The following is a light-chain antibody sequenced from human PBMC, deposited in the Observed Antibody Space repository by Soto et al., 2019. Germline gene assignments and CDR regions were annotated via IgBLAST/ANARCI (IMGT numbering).Light chain of an antibody. CDR1: QVIRND. J-gene: IGKJ1*01. Sequence: AIQMTQSPSSLSASVGDRVTITCRASQVIRNDLGWYQQKPGKAPKLLIYAASTLHSGVPSRFSGSGSATEFTLTISTLHPDAFATYYCVQDYDYPRTFGQGTKVDIK. CDR2: AAS. V-gene: IGKV1-6*01. CDR3: VQDYDYPRT.